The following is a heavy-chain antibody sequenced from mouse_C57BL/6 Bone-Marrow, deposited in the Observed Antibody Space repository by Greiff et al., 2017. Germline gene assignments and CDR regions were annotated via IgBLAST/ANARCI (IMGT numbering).Heavy chain of an antibody. CDR3: ARGGYYPDY. CDR2: IDPSDSYT. CDR1: GYTFTSYW. V-gene: IGHV1-59*01. D-gene: IGHD2-3*01. J-gene: IGHJ2*01. Sequence: QVQLKQPGAELVRPGTSVKLSCKASGYTFTSYWMHWVKQRPGQGLEWIGVIDPSDSYTNYNPKFKGKATLTVDTSSSTAYMQLSSLTSEDSAVYYCARGGYYPDYWGQGTTLTVSS.